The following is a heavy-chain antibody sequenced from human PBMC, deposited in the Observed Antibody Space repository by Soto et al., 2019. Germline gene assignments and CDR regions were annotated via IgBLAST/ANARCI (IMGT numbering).Heavy chain of an antibody. CDR2: IIPIFGTA. Sequence: SVKVSCKASGGTFSSYAISWVRQAPGQGLEWMGGIIPIFGTANYAQKFQGRVTITADESTSTAYMELSSLRSEDTAVYYCARAPGDYDILTGYYIGWFDPWGQGTLVTVSS. CDR3: ARAPGDYDILTGYYIGWFDP. V-gene: IGHV1-69*13. J-gene: IGHJ5*02. D-gene: IGHD3-9*01. CDR1: GGTFSSYA.